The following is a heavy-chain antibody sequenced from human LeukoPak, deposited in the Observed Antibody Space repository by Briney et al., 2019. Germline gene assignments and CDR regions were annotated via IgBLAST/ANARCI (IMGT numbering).Heavy chain of an antibody. CDR2: ISSSSSSI. Sequence: GGSLRLSCAASGFIFNYYSMNWVRQAPGKGLEWVSYISSSSSSIYYADSAKGRFTISRGDAKNSLYLQMNSLRDEDTAVYYCTKESVTYLDYWGQGTLVTVSS. J-gene: IGHJ4*02. D-gene: IGHD2-21*02. CDR1: GFIFNYYS. V-gene: IGHV3-48*02. CDR3: TKESVTYLDY.